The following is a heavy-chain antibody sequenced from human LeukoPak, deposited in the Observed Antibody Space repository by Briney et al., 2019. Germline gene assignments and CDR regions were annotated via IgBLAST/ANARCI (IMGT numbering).Heavy chain of an antibody. V-gene: IGHV7-4-1*02. CDR3: ARDGPPPGQQPVPIPPYYFDY. Sequence: ASVKVSCKASGYTFTSYAMNWVRQAPGQGLEWMGWINTNTGNPTYAQGFTGRFVFSLDTSVSTAYLQISSLKAEDTAVYYCARDGPPPGQQPVPIPPYYFDYWGQGTLVTVS. J-gene: IGHJ4*02. D-gene: IGHD6-13*01. CDR1: GYTFTSYA. CDR2: INTNTGNP.